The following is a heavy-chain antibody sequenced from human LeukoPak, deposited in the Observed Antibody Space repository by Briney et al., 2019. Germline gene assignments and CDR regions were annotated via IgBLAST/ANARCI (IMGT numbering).Heavy chain of an antibody. J-gene: IGHJ4*02. CDR2: IGTAGDS. D-gene: IGHD6-19*01. CDR1: GFSFSIHD. CDR3: ARVSPIAVAGELDY. V-gene: IGHV3-13*01. Sequence: GGSLRLSCAAAGFSFSIHDMHWVRQATGKGLEWVSVIGTAGDSYYPGSVKGRFTISRENAKNSLYLQMNSLRAGDTAVYYCARVSPIAVAGELDYWGQGTLVTVSS.